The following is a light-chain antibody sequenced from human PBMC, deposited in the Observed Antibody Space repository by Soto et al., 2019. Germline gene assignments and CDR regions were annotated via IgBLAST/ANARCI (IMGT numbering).Light chain of an antibody. V-gene: IGLV1-40*01. CDR3: QSYDSNLVGLV. Sequence: QAVVTQPPSVSGAPGQRVTISCTGTNSNIGADYGVQWYQQFPGTAPKLLIYGNNNRPSGVSDRFSGSKSATSASLAITGLQPGDEADYYCQSYDSNLVGLVFGAGTKLTV. CDR2: GNN. J-gene: IGLJ3*02. CDR1: NSNIGADYG.